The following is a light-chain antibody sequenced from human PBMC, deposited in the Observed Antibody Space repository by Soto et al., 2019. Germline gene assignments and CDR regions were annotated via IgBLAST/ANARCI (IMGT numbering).Light chain of an antibody. V-gene: IGKV3-20*01. J-gene: IGKJ2*01. CDR3: QQYGSSPMYT. CDR2: GAS. Sequence: EIVLTQSHGNLSLSPGARATLSCRASQSVSSSYLAWYQQKPGQAPRLLIYGASSRATGIPDRFSGSGSGIDFTLTISRLEPEDFAVYYCQQYGSSPMYTFGQGTKLEIK. CDR1: QSVSSSY.